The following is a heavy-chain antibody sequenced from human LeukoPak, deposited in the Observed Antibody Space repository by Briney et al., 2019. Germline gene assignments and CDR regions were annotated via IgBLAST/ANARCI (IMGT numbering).Heavy chain of an antibody. D-gene: IGHD3-16*01. Sequence: PSETLSLTCTVSGVYISDSHWSWIRQAPGKGLEWIGEFCASRGINYNPSLRSRVSISFDMSKSQLSLTLTSVTAADTAVYYCATYYAAWGGRGHWGQGTLVTVSS. CDR2: FCASRGI. CDR1: GVYISDSH. J-gene: IGHJ4*02. V-gene: IGHV4-59*01. CDR3: ATYYAAWGGRGH.